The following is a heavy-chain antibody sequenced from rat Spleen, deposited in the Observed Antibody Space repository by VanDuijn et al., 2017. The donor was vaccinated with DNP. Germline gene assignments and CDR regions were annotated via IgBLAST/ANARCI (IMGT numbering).Heavy chain of an antibody. CDR2: VSYDGSST. CDR1: GFTFSDYY. Sequence: EVQLVESDGGLVQPGRSLKLSCAASGFTFSDYYMAWVRQAPTKGLEWVATVSYDGSSTYYRDSVKGRFTISRDNAKSTLYLQMDSLRSEDTATYYCIRDTAYWGQGTLVTVSS. D-gene: IGHD2-1*01. CDR3: IRDTAY. V-gene: IGHV5-29*01. J-gene: IGHJ3*01.